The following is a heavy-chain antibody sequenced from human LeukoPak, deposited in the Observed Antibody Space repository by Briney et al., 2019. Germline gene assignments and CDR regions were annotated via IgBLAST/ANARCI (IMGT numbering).Heavy chain of an antibody. V-gene: IGHV4-59*08. J-gene: IGHJ4*02. Sequence: PSETLSLTCTVSGGSISSYYWSWIRQPPGKGLEWIGYIYYSGSTNYNPSLKSRVTISVDTSKNQFSLKLSSVTAADTAVYYCASHDYGDYVHYWGQGTLVTVSS. D-gene: IGHD4-17*01. CDR3: ASHDYGDYVHY. CDR2: IYYSGST. CDR1: GGSISSYY.